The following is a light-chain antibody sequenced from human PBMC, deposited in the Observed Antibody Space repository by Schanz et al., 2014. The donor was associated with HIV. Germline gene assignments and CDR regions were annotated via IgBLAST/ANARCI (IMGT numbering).Light chain of an antibody. CDR1: HDISNY. V-gene: IGKV1-33*01. J-gene: IGKJ5*01. CDR3: QQYDNLPLT. Sequence: DIQMPQSPSSLSASVGDRVTITCQASHDISNYLSWYQQKPGKAPKLLIYDASNLKTGVPSRFSGSGSGTDFTFSINSLQPEDIATYYCQQYDNLPLTFGQGTRLDI. CDR2: DAS.